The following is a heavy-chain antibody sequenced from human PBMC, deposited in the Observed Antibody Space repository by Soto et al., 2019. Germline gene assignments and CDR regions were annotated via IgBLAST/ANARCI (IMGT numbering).Heavy chain of an antibody. CDR2: ISHDGSKK. J-gene: IGHJ4*02. D-gene: IGHD6-19*01. V-gene: IGHV3-30*18. CDR3: AKGAYSSGWYAHS. Sequence: QVQLVESGGGVVQPGRSLRLSCAASGFTFSNYGMHWVRKAPGKGLEWLAVISHDGSKKYNADSVKGRLTISRDNSKNTLYLQMNSLRAEDTAVYYCAKGAYSSGWYAHSWGQGTLVTVSS. CDR1: GFTFSNYG.